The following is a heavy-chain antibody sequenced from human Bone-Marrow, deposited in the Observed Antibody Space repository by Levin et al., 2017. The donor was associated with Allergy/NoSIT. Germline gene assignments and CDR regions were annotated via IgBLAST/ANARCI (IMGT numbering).Heavy chain of an antibody. CDR1: GFTFSRYA. D-gene: IGHD5-12*01. CDR3: AKDVSRGYSGYGGDY. V-gene: IGHV3-23*01. CDR2: ISESGVRT. Sequence: ASVKVSCAASGFTFSRYAMIWVRQAPGKGLECVSAISESGVRTYYADSVEGRFTISRDNSKNTLYLQMNSLRAEDTAVYYCAKDVSRGYSGYGGDYWGQGTLVTVSS. J-gene: IGHJ4*02.